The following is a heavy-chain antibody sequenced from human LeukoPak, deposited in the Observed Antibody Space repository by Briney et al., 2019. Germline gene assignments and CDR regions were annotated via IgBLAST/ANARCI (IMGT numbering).Heavy chain of an antibody. CDR3: TRQGDY. V-gene: IGHV3-15*01. CDR2: IKSRGDRGTT. Sequence: GGSLRLSCSVSGFTFIDAWMSWVRQAPGKGLEWVARIKSRGDRGTTDYTAPVKGRFTIPRDDSKNTVYLQMNSLKIEDTAIYYCTRQGDYWGQGTLVTVSS. CDR1: GFTFIDAW. J-gene: IGHJ4*02.